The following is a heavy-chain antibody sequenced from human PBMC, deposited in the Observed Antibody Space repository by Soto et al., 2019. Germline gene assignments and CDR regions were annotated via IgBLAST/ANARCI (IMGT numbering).Heavy chain of an antibody. CDR2: ISSSSSYI. D-gene: IGHD6-13*01. Sequence: PGGSLRLSCAASGFTFSSYSMNWVRQAPGKGLEWVSSISSSSSYISYADSVKGRFTISRDNAKNSLYLQMNSLRAEDTAVYYCARWQQLDLNWFDPWGQGTLVTSPQ. J-gene: IGHJ5*02. CDR1: GFTFSSYS. V-gene: IGHV3-21*01. CDR3: ARWQQLDLNWFDP.